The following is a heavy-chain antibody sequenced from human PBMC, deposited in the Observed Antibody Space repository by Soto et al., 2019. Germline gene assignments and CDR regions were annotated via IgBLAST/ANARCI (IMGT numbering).Heavy chain of an antibody. Sequence: SETLSLTCAVSGYSISSGYYWGCIRQPPGKGLEWIGSIYHSGSTYYNPSLKSRVTISVDTSKNQFSLKLSSVTAADTAVYYCARGRIVLMVYAMSFDYWGQGTLVTVSS. V-gene: IGHV4-38-2*01. CDR3: ARGRIVLMVYAMSFDY. D-gene: IGHD2-8*01. CDR2: IYHSGST. CDR1: GYSISSGYY. J-gene: IGHJ4*02.